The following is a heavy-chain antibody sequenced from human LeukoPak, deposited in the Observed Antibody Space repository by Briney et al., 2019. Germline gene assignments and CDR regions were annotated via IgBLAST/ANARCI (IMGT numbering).Heavy chain of an antibody. D-gene: IGHD5-18*01. V-gene: IGHV3-30*18. CDR1: GFTFNIFG. CDR2: VSYDGHTK. J-gene: IGHJ6*03. CDR3: AKDLTPMVVANYYYMDG. Sequence: GGSLRLSCEASGFTFNIFGMHWVRQAPGKGLEWVAVVSYDGHTKHYSESVRGRFTISRDNSKDTLYLEMGSLRVGDTALYYCAKDLTPMVVANYYYMDGWGKGTTVTVSS.